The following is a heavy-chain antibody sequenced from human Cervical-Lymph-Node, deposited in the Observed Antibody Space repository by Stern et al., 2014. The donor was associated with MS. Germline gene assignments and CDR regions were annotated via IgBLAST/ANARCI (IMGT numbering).Heavy chain of an antibody. CDR1: GYSFTANW. CDR3: ARDYGDYAFDY. J-gene: IGHJ4*02. V-gene: IGHV5-51*01. Sequence: EVQLVESGAEVKKPGESLKISCKGSGYSFTANWIAWVRQLPGKGLEWMGIIYPVNSDTRYRPSFQGQVTISADKSISTAYLQWSSLKASDTAMYYCARDYGDYAFDYWGQGTLVTVSS. CDR2: IYPVNSDT. D-gene: IGHD4-17*01.